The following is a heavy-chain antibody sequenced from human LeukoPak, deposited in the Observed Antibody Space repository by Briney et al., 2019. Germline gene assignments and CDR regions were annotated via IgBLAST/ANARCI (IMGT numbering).Heavy chain of an antibody. D-gene: IGHD3-10*01. CDR2: IYYSGST. CDR1: GGSISSSDYY. V-gene: IGHV4-31*03. Sequence: SETLSLTCTVSGGSISSSDYYWNWIRQHPGKGLEWIGYIYYSGSTYYHPSLKSRVTISVDTSKNQFSLKMNSVTAADTAVYYCATAPVRGVPGGDAFDIWGQGTVVSVSS. CDR3: ATAPVRGVPGGDAFDI. J-gene: IGHJ3*02.